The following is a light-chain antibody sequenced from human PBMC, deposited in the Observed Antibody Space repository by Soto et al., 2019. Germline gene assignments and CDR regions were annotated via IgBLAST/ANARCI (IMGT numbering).Light chain of an antibody. CDR3: QHSYSTART. J-gene: IGKJ2*01. V-gene: IGKV1-39*01. CDR2: GAS. CDR1: QSISSY. Sequence: DIQMTQSPSSLSASVGDRVPITCRASQSISSYLNWYQQKPGKAPKLLIYGASNLQSGVPSRFSGSGSGTDFTLTISSLQPEDFATYYCQHSYSTARTFGQGTKLEIK.